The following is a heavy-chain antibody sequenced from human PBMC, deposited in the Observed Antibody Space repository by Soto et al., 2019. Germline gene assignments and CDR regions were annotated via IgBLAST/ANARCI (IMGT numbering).Heavy chain of an antibody. CDR1: GFTFSSYA. Sequence: PGGSLRLSCAASGFTFSSYAMSWVRQAPGKGLEWVSAISGSGGSTYYADSVKGRFTISRDNSKNTLYLQMNSLRAEDTAVYYCAKDGFIAVAGSDLGYFDYWGQGTLVTVSS. V-gene: IGHV3-23*01. D-gene: IGHD6-19*01. CDR3: AKDGFIAVAGSDLGYFDY. CDR2: ISGSGGST. J-gene: IGHJ4*02.